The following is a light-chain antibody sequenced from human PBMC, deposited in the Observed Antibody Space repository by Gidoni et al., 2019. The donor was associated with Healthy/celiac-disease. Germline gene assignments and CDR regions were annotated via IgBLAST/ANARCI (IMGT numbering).Light chain of an antibody. V-gene: IGLV2-14*01. J-gene: IGLJ1*01. Sequence: QSALTQPASVSGSPGPSITLSCTGTSSDVGGYNYVSWYQQHPGKAPKLMIYDVSNRPSGVSNRFSGSKSGNTASLTISGLQAEDEADYSCSSYTSSSFYVFGTGTKITVL. CDR3: SSYTSSSFYV. CDR2: DVS. CDR1: SSDVGGYNY.